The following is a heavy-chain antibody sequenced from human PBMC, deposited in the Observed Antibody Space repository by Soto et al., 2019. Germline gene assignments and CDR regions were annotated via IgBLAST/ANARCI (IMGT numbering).Heavy chain of an antibody. CDR1: GGSISSSNW. Sequence: QVQVQESGPGLVKASGTLSLTCAVSGGSISSSNWWSWVRQPPGKGLEWIGEIYHSGSTNYNPSLKSRVTISVDKSKNQFSLKLSSVTAADTAVYYCARVVTILGVVMTARAYFDYWGQGTLVTVSS. CDR3: ARVVTILGVVMTARAYFDY. D-gene: IGHD3-3*01. J-gene: IGHJ4*02. V-gene: IGHV4-4*02. CDR2: IYHSGST.